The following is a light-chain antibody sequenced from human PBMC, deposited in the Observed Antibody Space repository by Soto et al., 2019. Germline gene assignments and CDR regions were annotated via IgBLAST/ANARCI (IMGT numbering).Light chain of an antibody. Sequence: QSVLTQPPSVSGAPGQRVTISCTGSSSNIGAGYDVHWYQQLPGTAPKLLIYGNSNRPSGVPDRFSGSKSGTSASLAITGLQAEDEADYYCQSYDSSRSLVFGGGTQLTVL. CDR2: GNS. CDR1: SSNIGAGYD. CDR3: QSYDSSRSLV. J-gene: IGLJ3*02. V-gene: IGLV1-40*01.